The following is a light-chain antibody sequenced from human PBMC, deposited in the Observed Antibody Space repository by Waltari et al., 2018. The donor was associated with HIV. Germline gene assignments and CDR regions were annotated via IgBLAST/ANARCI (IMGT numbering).Light chain of an antibody. CDR1: SSNIGSNY. Sequence: QSVLTQPPSASGTPGQRVTISCSGSSSNIGSNYVYWYQQLPGTAPNHLIYRNNQRPSGVPDRFSGSKSGTSASLAISGLRSEDEADYYCAAWDDSLSGVVFGGGTKLTVL. J-gene: IGLJ2*01. CDR3: AAWDDSLSGVV. V-gene: IGLV1-47*01. CDR2: RNN.